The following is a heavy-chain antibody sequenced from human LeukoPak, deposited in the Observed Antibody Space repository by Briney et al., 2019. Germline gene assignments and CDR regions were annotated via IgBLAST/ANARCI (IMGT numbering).Heavy chain of an antibody. J-gene: IGHJ6*03. CDR2: IYGGST. CDR1: GFTVSDNY. D-gene: IGHD2/OR15-2a*01. CDR3: ARDFEGVHRTTNSYTYYYYMDV. Sequence: GGSLRLSCAASGFTVSDNYMTWVRQAPGKGLEWCSIIYGGSTYYADSVKGRFTISRDNSKNTVYLQMTSLRAEDTAVYYCARDFEGVHRTTNSYTYYYYMDVWGKGTTVIVSS. V-gene: IGHV3-53*01.